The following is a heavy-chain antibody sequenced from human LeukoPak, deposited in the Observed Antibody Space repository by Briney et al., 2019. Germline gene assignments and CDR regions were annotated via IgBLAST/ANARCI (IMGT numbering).Heavy chain of an antibody. J-gene: IGHJ4*02. CDR1: GYTFTSYA. V-gene: IGHV1-3*01. Sequence: ASVKVSCKASGYTFTSYAMHWVRQAPGQRLEWMGWINAGNGNTKYSQKFQGRVTITRDTSASTAYMELSGLRSEDTAVYYCARDEGSSWYGCLDYWGQGTLVTVSS. CDR2: INAGNGNT. CDR3: ARDEGSSWYGCLDY. D-gene: IGHD6-13*01.